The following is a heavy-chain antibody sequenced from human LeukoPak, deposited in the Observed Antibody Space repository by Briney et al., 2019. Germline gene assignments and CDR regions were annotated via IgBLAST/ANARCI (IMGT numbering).Heavy chain of an antibody. CDR2: INTNTGNP. CDR3: ARDRGRGAAAMWGYYYYMDV. D-gene: IGHD6-13*01. J-gene: IGHJ6*03. CDR1: GYTFTSYA. Sequence: ASVKVSCKASGYTFTSYAMNWVRQAPGQGLEWMGWINTNTGNPTYAQGFTGRFVFSLDTSVSTAYLQISSLKAEDTAVYYCARDRGRGAAAMWGYYYYMDVWGKGTTVTVSS. V-gene: IGHV7-4-1*02.